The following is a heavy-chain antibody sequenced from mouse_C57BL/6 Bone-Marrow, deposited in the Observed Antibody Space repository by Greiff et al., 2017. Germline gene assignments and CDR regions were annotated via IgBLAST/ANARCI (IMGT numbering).Heavy chain of an antibody. V-gene: IGHV1-26*01. CDR2: INPNNGGT. Sequence: EVQLQQSGPELVKPGASVKISCKASGYTFTDYYMNWVKQSHGKSLEWIGDINPNNGGTSYNQKFKGKATLTVDKSSSTAYMELLSLTSEDSAVYYVARNGECLFAYWCQGTLVTVSA. D-gene: IGHD1-1*01. J-gene: IGHJ3*01. CDR1: GYTFTDYY. CDR3: ARNGECLFAY.